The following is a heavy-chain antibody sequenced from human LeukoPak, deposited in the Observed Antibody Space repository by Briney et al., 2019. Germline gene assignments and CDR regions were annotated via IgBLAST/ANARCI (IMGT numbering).Heavy chain of an antibody. V-gene: IGHV4-39*07. CDR2: IYYSGST. CDR1: GDSISSSSYY. Sequence: SETLSLTCTVSGDSISSSSYYWGWIRQPPGKGLEWIGSIYYSGSTYYNPSLKSRVTISVDTSKNQFSLKLSSVTAADTAVYYCASGTGGGNPFGYWGQGTLVTVSS. CDR3: ASGTGGGNPFGY. J-gene: IGHJ4*02. D-gene: IGHD4-23*01.